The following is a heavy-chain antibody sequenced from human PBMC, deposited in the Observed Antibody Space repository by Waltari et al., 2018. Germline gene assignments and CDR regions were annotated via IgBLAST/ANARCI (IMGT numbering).Heavy chain of an antibody. CDR2: IYSGGST. CDR3: ARDPRPLRSYFDY. J-gene: IGHJ4*02. V-gene: IGHV3-23*03. CDR1: GFNFSNYV. Sequence: EVQLLESGGGLVQPGGSLRLSCAASGFNFSNYVMNWVSQAPGKGLEWVSVIYSGGSTYYGESVKGRFTISRDNSKNTLYLQMNSLRAEDTAVYYCARDPRPLRSYFDYWGQGTLVTVSS.